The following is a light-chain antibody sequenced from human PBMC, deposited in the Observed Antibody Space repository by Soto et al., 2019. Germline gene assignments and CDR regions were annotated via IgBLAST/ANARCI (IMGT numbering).Light chain of an antibody. CDR3: ATWDDSLNGYVV. J-gene: IGLJ2*01. CDR2: FNN. CDR1: YSNIGSNT. V-gene: IGLV1-44*01. Sequence: QSVLAQPPSASGTPGQRVTISCSGSYSNIGSNTVNWYQHLPGTAPKLLIFFNNQRPSGVPVRFSGSKSGTSASLAISGLQPEDEADYYCATWDDSLNGYVVFGGGTKLTVL.